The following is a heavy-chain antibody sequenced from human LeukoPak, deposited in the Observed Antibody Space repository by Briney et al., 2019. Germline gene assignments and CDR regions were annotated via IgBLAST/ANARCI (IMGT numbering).Heavy chain of an antibody. J-gene: IGHJ4*02. V-gene: IGHV3-23*01. CDR3: AKDLFRWAFDY. D-gene: IGHD4-23*01. CDR1: GFTFSDYS. CDR2: IGGSDDRT. Sequence: PGGSLRLSCAASGFTFSDYSMKWVRQAPGKGLEWVSAIGGSDDRTDYADSVKGRFTISRDISKNTLYLQMNSLRAEDTAVYFCAKDLFRWAFDYWGQGTLVTVSS.